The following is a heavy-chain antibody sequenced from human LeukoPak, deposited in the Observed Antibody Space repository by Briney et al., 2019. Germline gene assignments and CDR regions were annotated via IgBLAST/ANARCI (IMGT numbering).Heavy chain of an antibody. J-gene: IGHJ4*02. CDR1: GFTFSSYW. D-gene: IGHD6-13*01. Sequence: PGGSLRLSCAASGFTFSSYWMSWVRQAPGKGLEWVANVKQDGNEKYYVDSVKGRFTISRDNAKNSLYLQMNSLRDEDTAMYYCAKNGDDHSRSALFDYWGQGTLVTVSS. CDR2: VKQDGNEK. CDR3: AKNGDDHSRSALFDY. V-gene: IGHV3-7*03.